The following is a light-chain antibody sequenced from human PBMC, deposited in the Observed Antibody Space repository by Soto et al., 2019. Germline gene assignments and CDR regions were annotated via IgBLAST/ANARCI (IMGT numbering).Light chain of an antibody. J-gene: IGLJ3*02. Sequence: QSVLTQPASVSGSPGQSITISCTGTSSDVGSYNYVSWYQQHPGKAPKLIIYDVINRPAGVSDRFSGSKSGNTASLTISGLQAEYEADYYCSSYASSNTWVFGGGTKLTVL. CDR1: SSDVGSYNY. V-gene: IGLV2-14*01. CDR2: DVI. CDR3: SSYASSNTWV.